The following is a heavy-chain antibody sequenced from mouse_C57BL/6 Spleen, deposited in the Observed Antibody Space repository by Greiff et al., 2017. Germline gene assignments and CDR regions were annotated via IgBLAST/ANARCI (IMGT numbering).Heavy chain of an antibody. CDR2: ISYDGSN. J-gene: IGHJ2*01. V-gene: IGHV3-6*01. CDR1: GYSITSGYY. Sequence: DVKLQESGPGLVKPSQSLSLTCSVTGYSITSGYYWNWIRQFPGNKLEWMGYISYDGSNNYNPSLKNRISITRDTSKNQFFLKLNSVTTEDTATYYCARTYYDYDAYFDYWGQGTTLTVSS. CDR3: ARTYYDYDAYFDY. D-gene: IGHD2-4*01.